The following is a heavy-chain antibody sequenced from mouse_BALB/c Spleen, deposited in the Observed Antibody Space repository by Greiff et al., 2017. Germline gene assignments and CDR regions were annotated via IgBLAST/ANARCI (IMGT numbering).Heavy chain of an antibody. CDR2: ISYDGSN. CDR3: ARDKYDGYYEFAY. D-gene: IGHD2-3*01. Sequence: EVQLQESGPGLVKPSQSLSLTCSVTGYSITSGYYWNWIRQFPGNKLEWMGYISYDGSNNYNPSLKNRISITRDTSKNQFFLKLNSVTTEDTATYYCARDKYDGYYEFAYWGQGTLVTVSA. J-gene: IGHJ3*01. V-gene: IGHV3-6*02. CDR1: GYSITSGYY.